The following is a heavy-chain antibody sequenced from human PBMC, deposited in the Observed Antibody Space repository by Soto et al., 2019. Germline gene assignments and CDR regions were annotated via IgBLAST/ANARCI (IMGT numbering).Heavy chain of an antibody. CDR3: APHVHCSGGSCHYDAFDI. CDR2: IRDGGEST. D-gene: IGHD2-15*01. V-gene: IGHV3-23*01. CDR1: GFIFGNYM. Sequence: EVQLLESGGGLVQPGESLRLSCAFSGFIFGNYMMTWVRQAPGKGLEWVSTIRDGGESTYYADSVKGRFTISRHNPKNTLYLQRDCLGVEDTAVYYCAPHVHCSGGSCHYDAFDIRGQGTMVTVSS. J-gene: IGHJ3*02.